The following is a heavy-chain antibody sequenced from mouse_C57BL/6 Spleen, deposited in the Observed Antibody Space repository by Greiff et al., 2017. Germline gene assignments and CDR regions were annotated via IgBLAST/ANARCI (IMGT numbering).Heavy chain of an antibody. CDR1: GYAFTNYL. Sequence: VHLVESGAELVRPGTSVTVSCKASGYAFTNYLIAWVKQRPGQGLEWIGVINPGSGGTYYNEKFKGKATLTADKSSSTAYMQLSSLTSENSAVYFCARGQLGRRDYGYWGQGTTLTVSS. J-gene: IGHJ2*01. D-gene: IGHD4-1*02. CDR2: INPGSGGT. V-gene: IGHV1-54*01. CDR3: ARGQLGRRDYGY.